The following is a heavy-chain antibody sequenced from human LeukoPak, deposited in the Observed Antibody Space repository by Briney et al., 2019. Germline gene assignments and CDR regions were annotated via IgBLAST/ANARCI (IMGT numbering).Heavy chain of an antibody. Sequence: GASVKVSCKASGYTFTSYGISWVRQAPGQGLEWMGWISAYNGNTNYAQKLQGRVTMTTDTSTSTAYMELRSLRSDDTAVYYCARDLYYYGSGSYGHWGQGTLVTVSS. J-gene: IGHJ4*02. D-gene: IGHD3-10*01. CDR1: GYTFTSYG. V-gene: IGHV1-18*01. CDR2: ISAYNGNT. CDR3: ARDLYYYGSGSYGH.